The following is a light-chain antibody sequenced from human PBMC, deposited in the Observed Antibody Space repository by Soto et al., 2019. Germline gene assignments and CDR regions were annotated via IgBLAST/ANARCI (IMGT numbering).Light chain of an antibody. Sequence: DIRMSLSPPSLSAYEGDRLTITCRASQGISTYLNWYRQKPGKAPELLIYAASSLQSGVPSRFSGSGSGTDFTLTISSLQPEDFATYYCQQSYSTSTFGQGTRLEIK. CDR3: QQSYSTST. CDR2: AAS. CDR1: QGISTY. J-gene: IGKJ5*01. V-gene: IGKV1-39*01.